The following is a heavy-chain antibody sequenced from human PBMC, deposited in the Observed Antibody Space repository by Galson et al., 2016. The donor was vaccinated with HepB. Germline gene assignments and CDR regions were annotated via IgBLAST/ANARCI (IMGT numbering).Heavy chain of an antibody. V-gene: IGHV1-18*01. Sequence: SVKVSCKASGYKFINFGITWVRQAPGQGLEWMGRISVFNGDANYAQKFQGRVTMTTDSSANTAYMELGSLTSDDTAVYYCARALPGHLRASDIWGQGTMVTISS. J-gene: IGHJ3*02. CDR2: ISVFNGDA. D-gene: IGHD4-17*01. CDR3: ARALPGHLRASDI. CDR1: GYKFINFG.